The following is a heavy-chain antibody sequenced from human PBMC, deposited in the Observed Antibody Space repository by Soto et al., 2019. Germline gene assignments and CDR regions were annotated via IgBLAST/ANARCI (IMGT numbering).Heavy chain of an antibody. D-gene: IGHD2-2*02. V-gene: IGHV4-34*01. Sequence: SETLSLTCAVYGGSFSGYYWSWIRQPPGKGLEWIGEINHSGSTNYNPSLKSRVTISVDTSKNQFSPKLSSVTAADTAVYYCAREETPLVVPAAIRGGYYYYGMDVWGQGTTVTVSS. CDR1: GGSFSGYY. CDR2: INHSGST. CDR3: AREETPLVVPAAIRGGYYYYGMDV. J-gene: IGHJ6*02.